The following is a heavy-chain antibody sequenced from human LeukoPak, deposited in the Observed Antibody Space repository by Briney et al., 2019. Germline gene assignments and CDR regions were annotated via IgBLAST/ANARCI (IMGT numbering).Heavy chain of an antibody. D-gene: IGHD2-21*02. J-gene: IGHJ4*02. CDR2: IHSGGST. CDR1: GFTVSSNY. CDR3: ARARASGDCFFDC. Sequence: EAGGSLRLSRAASGFTVSSNYMSWVRQAPEKGLEWVSVIHSGGSTYYADSVKGRFTISRDNSKNTMYLQMNSLRAEDTAVYYCARARASGDCFFDCWGQGTLVTVSS. V-gene: IGHV3-66*01.